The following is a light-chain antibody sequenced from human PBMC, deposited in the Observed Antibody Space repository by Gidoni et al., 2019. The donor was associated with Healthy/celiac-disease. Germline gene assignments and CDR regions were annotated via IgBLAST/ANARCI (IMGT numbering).Light chain of an antibody. CDR2: DAS. CDR1: QDISNY. J-gene: IGKJ1*01. Sequence: DIQMPQSPSSLSASVGDRVTITCQASQDISNYLNWYQQKPGKAPKLLIYDASNLETGVPSRFSGSGSGTDFTFTISSLQPEDIATYYCQQYDNLPRTFGQXTKVEIK. V-gene: IGKV1-33*01. CDR3: QQYDNLPRT.